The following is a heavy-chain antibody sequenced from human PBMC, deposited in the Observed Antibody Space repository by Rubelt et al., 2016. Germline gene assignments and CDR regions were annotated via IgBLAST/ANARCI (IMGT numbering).Heavy chain of an antibody. CDR1: GYNFTTYW. CDR3: GRGNSWYPL. J-gene: IGHJ4*02. Sequence: EVQLVQSGAEVKKPGESLRISCKGSGYNFTTYWISWVRQTPGKGLEWMGRIDPSDSYINYSPSFQGHVTISAYKSISTAYLQWGSLKASDTAMYYCGRGNSWYPLWGQGTLVTVSS. D-gene: IGHD6-13*01. V-gene: IGHV5-10-1*03. CDR2: IDPSDSYI.